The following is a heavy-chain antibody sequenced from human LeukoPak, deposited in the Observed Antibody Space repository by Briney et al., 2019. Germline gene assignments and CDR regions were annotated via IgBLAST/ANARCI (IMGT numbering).Heavy chain of an antibody. CDR2: IKQDGSEK. Sequence: GGSLRLSCAASGFTFSTYWMSWVRQAPGKGLEWVANIKQDGSEKYYVDSVKGRFTISRDNAKNSLYLQMNSLRAEDTAVYYCARGVPATNYYYYYMDVWGKGTTVTVSS. J-gene: IGHJ6*03. V-gene: IGHV3-7*01. CDR3: ARGVPATNYYYYYMDV. D-gene: IGHD2-2*01. CDR1: GFTFSTYW.